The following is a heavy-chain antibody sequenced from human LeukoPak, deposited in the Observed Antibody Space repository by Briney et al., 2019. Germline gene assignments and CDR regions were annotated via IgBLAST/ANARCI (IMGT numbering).Heavy chain of an antibody. CDR2: ISGCGVNT. CDR1: GYTFSSYA. Sequence: GGSLRLFCTASGYTFSSYAKSWVRQAPGPGLESVSAISGCGVNTYYADSVKGRFAASRDNSKNTVYLQMNSLRAEDTAVYYCARGRSGYGPFDAFDFWGQGTWVTVSS. D-gene: IGHD3-22*01. CDR3: ARGRSGYGPFDAFDF. J-gene: IGHJ3*01. V-gene: IGHV3-23*01.